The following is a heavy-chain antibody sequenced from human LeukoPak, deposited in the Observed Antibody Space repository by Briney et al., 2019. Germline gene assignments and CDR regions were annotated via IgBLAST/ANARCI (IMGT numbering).Heavy chain of an antibody. V-gene: IGHV1-2*02. D-gene: IGHD5-24*01. CDR3: ARERRRHGYTDDAFDI. CDR1: GYTFTGYY. Sequence: ASVKVSCKASGYTFTGYYMHWVRQAPGQGLEWMGWINPNSGGTNYAQKFQGRVTMTRDTSISTAYMELSRLRYDDTAVYYCARERRRHGYTDDAFDIWGPGTMVTVSS. CDR2: INPNSGGT. J-gene: IGHJ3*02.